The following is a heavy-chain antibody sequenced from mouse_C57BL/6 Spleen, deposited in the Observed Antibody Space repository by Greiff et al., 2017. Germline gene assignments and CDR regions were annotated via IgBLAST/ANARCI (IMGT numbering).Heavy chain of an antibody. V-gene: IGHV1-26*01. CDR1: GYTFTDYY. D-gene: IGHD2-4*01. CDR3: ASCDDYDEGFAY. CDR2: INPNNGGT. Sequence: EVQLQQSGPELVKPGASVKISCKASGYTFTDYYMNWVKQSHGKSLEWIGDINPNNGGTSYNQKFKGKATLTVDKSSSTAYMELRSLTSEDSAVYYCASCDDYDEGFAYWGQGTLVTVSA. J-gene: IGHJ3*01.